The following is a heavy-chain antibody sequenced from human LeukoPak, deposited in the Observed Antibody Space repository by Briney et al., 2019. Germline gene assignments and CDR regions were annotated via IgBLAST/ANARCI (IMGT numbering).Heavy chain of an antibody. CDR2: TSDRGDYT. CDR3: AKDFRIGYSAHFDY. J-gene: IGHJ4*02. Sequence: PGGSLRLSCAASGFTFTSYSMSWVRQAPGKGLEWVSGTSDRGDYTYYADSVKGRFTISRDSSKNTLYLQMDSLRGEDTAVYYCAKDFRIGYSAHFDYWGQGALVTVSS. CDR1: GFTFTSYS. V-gene: IGHV3-23*01. D-gene: IGHD2-21*01.